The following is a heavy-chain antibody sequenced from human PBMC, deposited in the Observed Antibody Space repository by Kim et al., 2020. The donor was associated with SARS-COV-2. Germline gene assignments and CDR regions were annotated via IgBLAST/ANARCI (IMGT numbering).Heavy chain of an antibody. Sequence: GGSLRLSCAASGFTFSSYAMHWVRQAPGKGLEWVAVISYDGSNKYYADSVKGRFTISRDNSKNTLYLQMNSLRAEDTAVYYCARGGYTMVRGNPFDPWGQGTLVTVSS. CDR3: ARGGYTMVRGNPFDP. J-gene: IGHJ5*02. V-gene: IGHV3-30*04. CDR1: GFTFSSYA. CDR2: ISYDGSNK. D-gene: IGHD3-10*01.